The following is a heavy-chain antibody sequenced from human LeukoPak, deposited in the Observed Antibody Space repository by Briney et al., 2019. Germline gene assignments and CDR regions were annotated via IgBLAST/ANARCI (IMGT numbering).Heavy chain of an antibody. D-gene: IGHD6-13*01. CDR1: GFTFDDYA. Sequence: GGSLRLSCAASGFTFDDYAMHWVRQAPGKGLEWFSGITWNGGKKNYADSVRGRFTISRDNAKNSLNLQMNSLSAEDTALYYCAKDGGISWPYYLDYWGRGTLVIVSS. CDR3: AKDGGISWPYYLDY. V-gene: IGHV3-9*01. J-gene: IGHJ4*02. CDR2: ITWNGGKK.